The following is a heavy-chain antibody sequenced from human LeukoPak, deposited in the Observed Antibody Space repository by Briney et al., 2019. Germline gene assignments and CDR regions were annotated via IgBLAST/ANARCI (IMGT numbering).Heavy chain of an antibody. Sequence: GGSLRLSCAASGFTFSSYSMNWVRQAPGKGLEWVSSISSSSSYIYYADSVKGRFTISRENAKNSLYLQLNSLRAGDTAVYYCVRGVGVAITYFAYWGQGTLVTVSS. CDR3: VRGVGVAITYFAY. V-gene: IGHV3-21*01. J-gene: IGHJ4*02. CDR2: ISSSSSYI. CDR1: GFTFSSYS. D-gene: IGHD3-10*01.